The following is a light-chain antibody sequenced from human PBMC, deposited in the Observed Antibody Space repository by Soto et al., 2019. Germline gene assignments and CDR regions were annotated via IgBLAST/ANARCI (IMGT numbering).Light chain of an antibody. J-gene: IGLJ1*01. V-gene: IGLV1-40*01. CDR3: QSYDTTLSGLYV. Sequence: QSVLTQPPSVSGAPGQRVTISCTGSSSNLGADYDVHWYQHLPGTAPKLLIYGNTHRPSGVPDRFSGSKSGTSASLAITGLQADDEADYYCQSYDTTLSGLYVFGTGTKLTVL. CDR1: SSNLGADYD. CDR2: GNT.